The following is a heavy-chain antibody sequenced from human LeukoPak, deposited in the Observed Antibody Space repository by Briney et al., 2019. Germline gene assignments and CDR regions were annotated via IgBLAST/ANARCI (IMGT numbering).Heavy chain of an antibody. CDR1: GFTFSSYA. V-gene: IGHV3-23*01. CDR2: ISGSGGST. CDR3: AGHPTGIPWFGEWSFDY. J-gene: IGHJ4*02. Sequence: GGSLRLSCAASGFTFSSYAMSWVRQAPGKGLEWVSAISGSGGSTYYADSVKGRFTISRDNSKNTLYLQMNSLRAEDTAVYYCAGHPTGIPWFGEWSFDYWGQGTLVTVSS. D-gene: IGHD3-10*01.